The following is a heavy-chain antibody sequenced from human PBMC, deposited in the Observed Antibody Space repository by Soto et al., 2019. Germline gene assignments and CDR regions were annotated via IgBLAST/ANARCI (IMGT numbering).Heavy chain of an antibody. CDR2: IYYSGST. D-gene: IGHD3-16*02. CDR1: GGSISSSSYY. J-gene: IGHJ5*02. V-gene: IGHV4-39*01. Sequence: PSETLSLTCTVSGGSISSSSYYWGWIRQPPGKGLEWIGSIYYSGSTYYNPSLKSRVTISVDTSKNQFSLKLSSVTAADTAVYYCARHQGLYDYVWGSYRSNWFDPWGQGTLVTVSS. CDR3: ARHQGLYDYVWGSYRSNWFDP.